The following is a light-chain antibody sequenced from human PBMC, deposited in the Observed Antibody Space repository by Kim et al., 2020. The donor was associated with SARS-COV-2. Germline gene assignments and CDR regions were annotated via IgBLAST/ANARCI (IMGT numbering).Light chain of an antibody. CDR2: GKN. CDR1: SLRSYY. Sequence: VALGQTVRITCQGDSLRSYYASSYQQKPGQAPVLVIYGKNNRPSGIPDRFSGSSSGNTASLTITGAQAEDEADYYCNSRDSSGNRVFGGGTQLTVL. CDR3: NSRDSSGNRV. J-gene: IGLJ2*01. V-gene: IGLV3-19*01.